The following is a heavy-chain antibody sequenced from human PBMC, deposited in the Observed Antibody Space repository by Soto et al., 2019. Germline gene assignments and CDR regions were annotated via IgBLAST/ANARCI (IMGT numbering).Heavy chain of an antibody. Sequence: EVQLLESGGGLVQPGGSLRLSCAASGFTFSSYAMSWVRQAPGKGLEWVSTISGSGGSTYYADSVKGRFTISRDNSXXXLXXQMNSLRAEDTAVYYCAKDQDYYGSGSYWAYGMDVWGQGTTVTVSS. J-gene: IGHJ6*02. CDR2: ISGSGGST. CDR3: AKDQDYYGSGSYWAYGMDV. CDR1: GFTFSSYA. D-gene: IGHD3-10*01. V-gene: IGHV3-23*01.